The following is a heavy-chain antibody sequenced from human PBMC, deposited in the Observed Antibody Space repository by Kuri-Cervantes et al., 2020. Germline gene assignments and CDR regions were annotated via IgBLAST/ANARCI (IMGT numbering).Heavy chain of an antibody. V-gene: IGHV4-4*07. Sequence: SETLSLTCTVSGGSISSYYWSWIRQPAGKGLEWIGRIYTSGSTNYNPSLKSRVTISVDKSKNQFSLKLSSVTAADTAVYYCARVSARVHRWRVDSGLDYWGQGTLVTVSS. CDR1: GGSISSYY. CDR3: ARVSARVHRWRVDSGLDY. CDR2: IYTSGST. D-gene: IGHD3-22*01. J-gene: IGHJ4*02.